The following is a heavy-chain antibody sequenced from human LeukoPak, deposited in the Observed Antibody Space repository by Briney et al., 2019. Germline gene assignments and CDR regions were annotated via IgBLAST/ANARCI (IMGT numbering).Heavy chain of an antibody. CDR2: IYSGGST. D-gene: IGHD3-10*01. J-gene: IGHJ4*02. V-gene: IGHV3-66*01. CDR1: GFTVSSNY. Sequence: GGSLRLSCAASGFTVSSNYMSWVRQAPGKGLEWVSVIYSGGSTYYADSVKGRFTISRDNSKNTLSLQMNSLRAEDTAVYYCARMAVVRGVPFDYWGQGTLVTVSS. CDR3: ARMAVVRGVPFDY.